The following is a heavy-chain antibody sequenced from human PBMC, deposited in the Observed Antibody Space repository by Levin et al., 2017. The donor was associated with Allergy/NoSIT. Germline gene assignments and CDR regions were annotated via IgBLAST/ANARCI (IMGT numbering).Heavy chain of an antibody. CDR3: AKSGRATASEDYYFDY. D-gene: IGHD1-1*01. CDR1: GFTFSNSW. V-gene: IGHV3-7*02. CDR2: IKEDGSQK. J-gene: IGHJ4*02. Sequence: GGSLRLSCAASGFTFSNSWMSWVRQAPGKGLEWVANIKEDGSQKYYVDSVKGRFTISRDSAKNSLYLQMNSLRVEDTAVYFCAKSGRATASEDYYFDYRGQGPLVTVSS.